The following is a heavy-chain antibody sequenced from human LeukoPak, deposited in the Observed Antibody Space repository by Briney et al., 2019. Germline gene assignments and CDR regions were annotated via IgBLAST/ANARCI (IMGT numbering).Heavy chain of an antibody. CDR2: ISSSSSSYI. D-gene: IGHD6-19*01. V-gene: IGHV3-21*01. J-gene: IGHJ5*02. CDR1: GFTFSSYS. Sequence: GGSLRLSCAASGFTFSSYSMNWVRQAPGKGLEWVSSISSSSSSYIYYADSVKGRFTISRDNAKNSLYVQMNSLRAEDTAVYYCAGGIAVAGSFDPWGQGTLVTVSS. CDR3: AGGIAVAGSFDP.